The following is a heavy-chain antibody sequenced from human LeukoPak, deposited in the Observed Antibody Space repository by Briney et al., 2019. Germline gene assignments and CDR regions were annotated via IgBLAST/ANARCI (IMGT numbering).Heavy chain of an antibody. CDR2: VSRSGKTM. J-gene: IGHJ4*02. D-gene: IGHD7-27*01. V-gene: IGHV3-11*04. CDR3: ARESNWVVDF. Sequence: PGGSLRLSCAASGFTFSDYYMSWIRQAPGKGLEWVSYVSRSGKTMYYADSVKGRFTISRDNAKNSLYLQMNSLRAEDTAEYYCARESNWVVDFWGQGTLVTVSS. CDR1: GFTFSDYY.